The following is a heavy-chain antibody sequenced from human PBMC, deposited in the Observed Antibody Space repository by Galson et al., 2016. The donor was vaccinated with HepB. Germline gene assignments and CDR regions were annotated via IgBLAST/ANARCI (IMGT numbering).Heavy chain of an antibody. CDR2: ISAYNGNT. CDR1: GYTFTSYG. CDR3: ARDVSTGSYSRFDP. V-gene: IGHV1-18*01. J-gene: IGHJ5*02. D-gene: IGHD1-26*01. Sequence: SVKVSCKASGYTFTSYGISWVRQAPGQGLEWMGWISAYNGNTNYAQKFQGRVIITIDTSTSTAYMELRSLRADDTAVYYCARDVSTGSYSRFDPWGQGTLVTVSS.